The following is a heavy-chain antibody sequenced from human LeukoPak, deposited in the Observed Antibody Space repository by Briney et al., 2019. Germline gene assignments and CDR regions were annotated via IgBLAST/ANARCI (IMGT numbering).Heavy chain of an antibody. CDR2: INPHSGGT. CDR3: ARAHEYGDLLIDY. Sequence: ASVNVSCKASGYTFTGYYMHWVRQAPGPGLEWMGWINPHSGGTNYAQKFQGRVTMTRDTSISTAYMDLSRLRSDDTAVYYCARAHEYGDLLIDYWGQGTLVTVSS. CDR1: GYTFTGYY. V-gene: IGHV1-2*02. J-gene: IGHJ4*02. D-gene: IGHD4-17*01.